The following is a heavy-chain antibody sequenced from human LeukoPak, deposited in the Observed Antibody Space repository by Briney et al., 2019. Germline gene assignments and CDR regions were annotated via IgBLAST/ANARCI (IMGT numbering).Heavy chain of an antibody. V-gene: IGHV4-34*01. J-gene: IGHJ5*02. D-gene: IGHD3-3*01. CDR1: GGSFSGYY. CDR3: ARGRRNYDFWSGHGRWFDP. CDR2: INHSGST. Sequence: SETLSLTCAVYGGSFSGYYWGWIRQPPGKGLEWIGEINHSGSTNYNPSLKSRVTISVDTSKNQFSLKLSSVTAADTAVYYCARGRRNYDFWSGHGRWFDPWGQGTLVTVSS.